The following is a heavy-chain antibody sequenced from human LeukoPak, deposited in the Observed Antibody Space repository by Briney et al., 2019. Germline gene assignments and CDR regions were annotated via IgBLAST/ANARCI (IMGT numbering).Heavy chain of an antibody. CDR3: AKYSSGWCFEY. D-gene: IGHD6-19*01. CDR2: ISASGGST. V-gene: IGHV3-23*01. Sequence: PGGSLRLSCAASGFTFSSYAVSWFRQAPGKGLEWVSGISASGGSTYYADSVKGRFTISRDNSKNTLYLQMNSLRAEDTAVYYCAKYSSGWCFEYWGQGTLVTVSS. J-gene: IGHJ4*02. CDR1: GFTFSSYA.